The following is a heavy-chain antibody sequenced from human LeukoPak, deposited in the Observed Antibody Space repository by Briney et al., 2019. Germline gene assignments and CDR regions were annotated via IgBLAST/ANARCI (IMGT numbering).Heavy chain of an antibody. D-gene: IGHD3-22*01. CDR3: ARVLDYDSRGYPS. CDR1: GGTFSSSA. V-gene: IGHV1-69*13. J-gene: IGHJ5*02. CDR2: IIPIFGTA. Sequence: SVKVSCKAPGGTFSSSAISWVRQAPGQGLEWMGGIIPIFGTANYAQKFQGRVTITADESTSTAYMELSSLRSEDTAVYYCARVLDYDSRGYPSWGQGTLVTVSS.